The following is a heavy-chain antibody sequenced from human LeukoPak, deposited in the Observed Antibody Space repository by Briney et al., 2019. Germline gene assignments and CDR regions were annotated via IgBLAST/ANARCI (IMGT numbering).Heavy chain of an antibody. J-gene: IGHJ4*02. Sequence: PGGSLRLSCAASGFTFSSYGMNWVRQAPGKGLEWVSSISAASNYVYYADSVKGRFTISRDNAKKSLDLQMSSLRAEDTAVYYCARDSYLVVHVATISDWGQGTLVTVSS. CDR3: ARDSYLVVHVATISD. V-gene: IGHV3-21*01. D-gene: IGHD5-12*01. CDR2: ISAASNYV. CDR1: GFTFSSYG.